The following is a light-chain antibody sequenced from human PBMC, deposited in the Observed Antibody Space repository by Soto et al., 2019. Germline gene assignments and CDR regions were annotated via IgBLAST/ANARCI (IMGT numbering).Light chain of an antibody. V-gene: IGKV2-24*01. CDR2: RVS. CDR3: MHTKQTIT. CDR1: RSLIHSDGDTY. J-gene: IGKJ4*01. Sequence: DIVMTQTPLSSPVTLGQPASISCRSSRSLIHSDGDTYLNWLQQRPGQPPRLLIYRVSNWFSGVRDRCSGSGAGRDFTVKISRVEAEDVGIYYCMHTKQTITFGGGTRVEIK.